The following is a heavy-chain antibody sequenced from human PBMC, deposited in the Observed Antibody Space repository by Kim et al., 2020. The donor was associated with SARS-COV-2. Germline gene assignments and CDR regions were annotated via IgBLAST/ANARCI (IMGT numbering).Heavy chain of an antibody. J-gene: IGHJ6*01. CDR3: ASHQRYSSVWYGAFYY. CDR2: AYYIGNT. CDR1: GGSLSSSSYY. V-gene: IGHV4-39*01. Sequence: SETLSLTCTVSGGSLSSSSYYWGWIRQPPGKGLEWIGTAYYIGNTYYNPSLKSRVTISVDTSKNQFSLKLGSVTAADTAVYYCASHQRYSSVWYGAFYY. D-gene: IGHD6-19*01.